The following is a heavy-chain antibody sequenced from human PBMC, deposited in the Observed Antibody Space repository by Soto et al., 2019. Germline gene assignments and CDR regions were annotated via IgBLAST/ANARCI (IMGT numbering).Heavy chain of an antibody. CDR1: GGTFSSYA. CDR2: IIPIFGTA. D-gene: IGHD2-2*01. Sequence: QVQLVQSGAEVKKPGSSVKVSCKASGGTFSSYAISWVRQAPGQGLEWMGGIIPIFGTANYAQKFQGRVTITADESTSTAYMELSSLRSEDTAVHYCARVAGGQGRDIVVVPAAMPYYYYYGMDVWGQGTTVTVSS. J-gene: IGHJ6*02. V-gene: IGHV1-69*01. CDR3: ARVAGGQGRDIVVVPAAMPYYYYYGMDV.